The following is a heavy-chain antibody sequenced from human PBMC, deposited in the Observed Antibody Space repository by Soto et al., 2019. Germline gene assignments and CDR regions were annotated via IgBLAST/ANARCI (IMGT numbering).Heavy chain of an antibody. Sequence: SETLSLTCAVYGGSFSGYYWSWIRQPPGKGLEWIGEINHSGSTNYNPSLKSRVTISVDTSKNQFSLKLSSVTAADTAVYYCARAPLKYSSSWYGRANWFDPWGQGTLVTVSS. CDR3: ARAPLKYSSSWYGRANWFDP. CDR2: INHSGST. J-gene: IGHJ5*02. V-gene: IGHV4-34*01. D-gene: IGHD6-13*01. CDR1: GGSFSGYY.